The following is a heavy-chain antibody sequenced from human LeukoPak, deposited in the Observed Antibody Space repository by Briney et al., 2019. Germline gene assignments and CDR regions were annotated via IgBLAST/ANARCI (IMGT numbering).Heavy chain of an antibody. J-gene: IGHJ4*02. CDR1: GYTFTSYG. CDR2: ISAYNGNT. V-gene: IGHV1-18*01. CDR3: ARGKRGYHYDSSGYSDY. Sequence: ASVKVSCKASGYTFTSYGISWVRQAPGQGLEWMGWISAYNGNTNYAQKLQGRVTMTTDTSTSTAYMELRSLRSDDTAVYYCARGKRGYHYDSSGYSDYWGQGTLVTVSS. D-gene: IGHD3-22*01.